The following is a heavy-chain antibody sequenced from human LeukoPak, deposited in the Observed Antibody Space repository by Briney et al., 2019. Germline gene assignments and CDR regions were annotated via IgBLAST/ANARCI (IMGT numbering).Heavy chain of an antibody. J-gene: IGHJ6*02. CDR2: ISSSGSTI. CDR3: ARDLAPLHSNGMDV. V-gene: IGHV3-11*01. Sequence: GGSLRLSCAASGFTFSDYYMSWIRQAPGKGLEWVSYISSSGSTIYYADSVKGRFTISRDNAKNSLYLQMNSLRAEDTAVYYCARDLAPLHSNGMDVWGQGTTVTASS. D-gene: IGHD4-11*01. CDR1: GFTFSDYY.